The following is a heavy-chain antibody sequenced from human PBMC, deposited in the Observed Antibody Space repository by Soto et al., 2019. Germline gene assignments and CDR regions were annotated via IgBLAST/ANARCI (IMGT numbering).Heavy chain of an antibody. CDR3: ARGAYSSSWHFDD. CDR2: IYSGGTT. V-gene: IGHV3-66*01. CDR1: GFIVSSNY. D-gene: IGHD6-13*01. J-gene: IGHJ4*02. Sequence: EVKLVESGGGLVQPGGSLRLSCAASGFIVSSNYMSWVRQAPGKGLEWVSVIYSGGTTDYADSVKGRFTISRDNSKNKLYLQMNSLRGEDTAVYYCARGAYSSSWHFDDWGQGTLVTVSS.